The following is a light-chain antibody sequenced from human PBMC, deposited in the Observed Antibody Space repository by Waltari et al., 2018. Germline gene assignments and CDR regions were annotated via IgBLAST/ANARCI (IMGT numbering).Light chain of an antibody. CDR1: QSVSSNY. CDR2: GAS. J-gene: IGKJ1*01. V-gene: IGKV3-20*01. CDR3: QQYGSSRS. Sequence: EIVLTQSPGTLSLSPGESATLSCRASQSVSSNYLAWYQQKPGQAPRVLIYGASTRATGIPDRFSGSGSGTDFTLTISRLAPEDFAVYYCQQYGSSRSFGQGTKVEIK.